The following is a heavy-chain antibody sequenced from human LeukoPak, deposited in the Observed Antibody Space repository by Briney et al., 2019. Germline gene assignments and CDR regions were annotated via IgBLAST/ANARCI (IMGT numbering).Heavy chain of an antibody. CDR2: INHSGST. V-gene: IGHV4-34*01. D-gene: IGHD3-22*01. CDR3: ASLGDSSGYYYVERGYDY. J-gene: IGHJ4*02. Sequence: SETLSLTCTVSGGSINNYYWSWIRQPPGKGLEWIGEINHSGSTNYNPSLKSRVTISVDTSKNQFSLKLSSVTAADTAVYHCASLGDSSGYYYVERGYDYWGQGTLVTVSS. CDR1: GGSINNYY.